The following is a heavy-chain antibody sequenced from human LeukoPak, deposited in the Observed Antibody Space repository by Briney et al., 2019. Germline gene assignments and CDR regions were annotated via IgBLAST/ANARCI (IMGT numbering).Heavy chain of an antibody. CDR1: GFTFNNYW. CDR2: MKQDGSET. V-gene: IGHV3-7*05. D-gene: IGHD1-1*01. Sequence: PGGSLRLSCAASGFTFNNYWMSWVRQAPGKGLEWVANMKQDGSETYHVDSVKGRFTISRDNSKNTLHLQMNSLRVEDTAVYYCATRGTTGTKYLEYWGQGTLVTVSS. J-gene: IGHJ4*02. CDR3: ATRGTTGTKYLEY.